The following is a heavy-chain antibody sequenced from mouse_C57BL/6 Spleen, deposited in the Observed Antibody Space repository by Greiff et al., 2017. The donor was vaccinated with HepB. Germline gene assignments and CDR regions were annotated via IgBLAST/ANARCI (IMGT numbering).Heavy chain of an antibody. CDR1: GYTFTDYN. D-gene: IGHD5-1*01. J-gene: IGHJ3*01. CDR2: INPNNGGT. CDR3: ARGTSTGWFAY. Sequence: EVQLVESGPELVKPGASVKMSCKASGYTFTDYNMHWVKQSHGKSLEWIGYINPNNGGTSYNQKFKGKATLTVNKSSSTAYMELRRLTSEDSAVYYCARGTSTGWFAYWGQGTLVTVSA. V-gene: IGHV1-22*01.